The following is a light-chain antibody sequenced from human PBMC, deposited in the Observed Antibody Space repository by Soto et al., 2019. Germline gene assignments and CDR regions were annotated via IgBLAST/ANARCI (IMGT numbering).Light chain of an antibody. Sequence: QAVVTQEPSVTVSPGGTVTLTCDSSTGTVTSTHSPYWFQQTPGQVPRALIYDTSGKHSWTPARFSGSLLGGKPALILSGAQPEDEADYYCSLSYSGVRVFGGGTKLTVL. J-gene: IGLJ3*02. V-gene: IGLV7-46*01. CDR3: SLSYSGVRV. CDR2: DTS. CDR1: TGTVTSTHS.